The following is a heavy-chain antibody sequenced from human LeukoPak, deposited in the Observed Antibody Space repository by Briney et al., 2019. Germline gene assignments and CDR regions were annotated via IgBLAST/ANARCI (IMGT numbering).Heavy chain of an antibody. J-gene: IGHJ5*02. CDR1: GGSFSGYY. V-gene: IGHV4-34*01. Sequence: SETLSLTCAVYGGSFSGYYWSWIRQPPGKGLEWIGEINHSGSTNYNPSLKSRVTISVDTSKNQFSLKLSSVTAADTAVYYCARFLHSSGWFDPWGQGTLVTVSS. CDR2: INHSGST. CDR3: ARFLHSSGWFDP. D-gene: IGHD3-10*01.